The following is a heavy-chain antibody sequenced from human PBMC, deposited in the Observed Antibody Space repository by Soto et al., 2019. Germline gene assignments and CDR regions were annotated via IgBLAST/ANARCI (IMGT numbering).Heavy chain of an antibody. CDR3: ARDTLAGHYYFDY. D-gene: IGHD6-19*01. CDR2: IYYSGST. J-gene: IGHJ4*02. Sequence: PSETLSLTCTVSDGSISSYYWSWIRQPPGKGLEWIGYIYYSGSTNYNPSLKSRVTISVDTSKNQFSLKLSSVTAADTAVYYCARDTLAGHYYFDYWGQGTLVTVYS. CDR1: DGSISSYY. V-gene: IGHV4-59*01.